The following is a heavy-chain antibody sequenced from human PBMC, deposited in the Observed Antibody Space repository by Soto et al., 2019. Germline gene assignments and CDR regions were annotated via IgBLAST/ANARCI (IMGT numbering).Heavy chain of an antibody. V-gene: IGHV1-2*04. CDR1: GYSLSDYY. D-gene: IGHD2-15*01. J-gene: IGHJ3*01. CDR2: INPKSGGT. Sequence: ASVKVSCKASGYSLSDYYIHWVRQAPGQGLEWMAWINPKSGGTSYKHRSQGLVTVTRDTSISTAYMELTRLRSDDTAVYYCARECEDGGCSDAFDVWGQGTMVTVSS. CDR3: ARECEDGGCSDAFDV.